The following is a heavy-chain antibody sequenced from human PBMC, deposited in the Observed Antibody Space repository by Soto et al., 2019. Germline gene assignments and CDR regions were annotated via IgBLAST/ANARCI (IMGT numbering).Heavy chain of an antibody. J-gene: IGHJ4*02. CDR2: IIPILGIA. D-gene: IGHD3-3*01. CDR1: GGTFSSYT. CDR3: ARAPLDTIFGVVPYFDY. Sequence: QVQLVQSGAEVKKLGSSVKVSCKASGGTFSSYTISWVRQAPGQGLEWMGRIIPILGIANYAQKFQGRVTITADKSTSTAYMELSSLRSEDTAVYYCARAPLDTIFGVVPYFDYWGQGTLVTVSS. V-gene: IGHV1-69*02.